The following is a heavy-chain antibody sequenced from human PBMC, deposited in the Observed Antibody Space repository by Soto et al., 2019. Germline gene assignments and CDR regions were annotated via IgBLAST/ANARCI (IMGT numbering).Heavy chain of an antibody. J-gene: IGHJ4*01. V-gene: IGHV6-1*01. CDR1: GDSVSSNSAG. D-gene: IGHD1-26*01. Sequence: SQTLSLTCAITGDSVSSNSAGWSWVRQSPSRGLEWLGRTYYRSKWYYEYAVSVRGRITINPDTSKNQYSLQLNSVTPEDTAVYFCARGEPYSGRIVDYWGQGTLVTVSS. CDR3: ARGEPYSGRIVDY. CDR2: TYYRSKWYY.